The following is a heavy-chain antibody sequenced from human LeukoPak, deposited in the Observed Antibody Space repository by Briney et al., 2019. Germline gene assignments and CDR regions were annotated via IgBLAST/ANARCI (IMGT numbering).Heavy chain of an antibody. Sequence: ASVKVSCKASGYTFTSYYMHWVRQAPGQGLEWMGIINPSGGSTSYAQKFQGRVTMTRDTSTSTVYMELSSLRSEDTAVYYCARDGRAYSSGWLSPYYYYYYMDAWGKGTTVTISS. CDR1: GYTFTSYY. CDR3: ARDGRAYSSGWLSPYYYYYYMDA. J-gene: IGHJ6*03. D-gene: IGHD6-19*01. CDR2: INPSGGST. V-gene: IGHV1-46*01.